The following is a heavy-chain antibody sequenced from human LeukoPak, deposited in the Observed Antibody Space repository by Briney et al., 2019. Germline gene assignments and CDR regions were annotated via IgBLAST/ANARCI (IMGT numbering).Heavy chain of an antibody. V-gene: IGHV1-69*04. D-gene: IGHD1-26*01. CDR1: GGTFSSYA. J-gene: IGHJ3*02. CDR3: ARDLIGGIVGATDDAFDI. CDR2: IIPIFGIA. Sequence: GASVKVSCKASGGTFSSYAISWVRQAPGQGLEWMGRIIPIFGIANYAQKFQGRVTITADKSTSTAYMELSSLRSEDTAVYYCARDLIGGIVGATDDAFDIWGQGTMVTVPS.